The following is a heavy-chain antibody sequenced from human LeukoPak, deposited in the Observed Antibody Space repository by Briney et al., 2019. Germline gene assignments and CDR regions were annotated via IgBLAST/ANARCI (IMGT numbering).Heavy chain of an antibody. J-gene: IGHJ4*02. CDR2: MTGPADTT. Sequence: GGSLRLSCAAYGFNFNNFAMSWVRQAPGKGLEWLSAMTGPADTTYYAESVKGRFTISRDYSKSMVFLQMNSLRVEDTAIYYCAKGAEIDHWGQGTLVTVSS. V-gene: IGHV3-23*01. CDR1: GFNFNNFA. CDR3: AKGAEIDH.